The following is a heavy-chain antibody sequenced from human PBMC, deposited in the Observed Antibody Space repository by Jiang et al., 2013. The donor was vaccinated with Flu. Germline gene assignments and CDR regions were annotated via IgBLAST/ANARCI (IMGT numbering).Heavy chain of an antibody. CDR2: IYYSGST. D-gene: IGHD3-10*01. Sequence: GSGLVKPSETLSLTCTVSGGSISSSSYYWGWIRQPPGKGLEWIGSIYYSGSTYYNPSLKSRVTISVDTSKNQFSLKLSSVTAADTAVYYCASEVLWFGELPTAHDYWGQGTLVTVSS. V-gene: IGHV4-39*01. CDR1: GGSISSSSYY. CDR3: ASEVLWFGELPTAHDY. J-gene: IGHJ4*02.